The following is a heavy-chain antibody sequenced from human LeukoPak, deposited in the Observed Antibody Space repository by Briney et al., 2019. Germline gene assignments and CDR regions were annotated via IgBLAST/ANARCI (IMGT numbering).Heavy chain of an antibody. D-gene: IGHD2-2*01. J-gene: IGHJ5*02. Sequence: SETLSLTCTVSGGSISSSSYYWGWIRQPPGKGLEWIGSIYYSGSTNYNPSLKSRVTISVDTSKNQFSLKLSSVTAADTAVYYCAGTSFRFDPWGQGTLVTVSS. CDR2: IYYSGST. V-gene: IGHV4-39*07. CDR3: AGTSFRFDP. CDR1: GGSISSSSYY.